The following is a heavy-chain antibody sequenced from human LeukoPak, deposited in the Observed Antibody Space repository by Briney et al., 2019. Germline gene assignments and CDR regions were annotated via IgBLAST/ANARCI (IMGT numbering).Heavy chain of an antibody. CDR3: ARGRYDSSGPSGYYGMDV. CDR2: ISYDGSIT. J-gene: IGHJ6*02. D-gene: IGHD3-22*01. V-gene: IGHV3-30*04. Sequence: GGSLRLSCAASGFTFSSHAMHWVRQAPGKGLEWVAFISYDGSITSHADSVKGRFTISRDNSKNSLYLQMNSLRAEDTAVYYCARGRYDSSGPSGYYGMDVWGQGTTVTVSS. CDR1: GFTFSSHA.